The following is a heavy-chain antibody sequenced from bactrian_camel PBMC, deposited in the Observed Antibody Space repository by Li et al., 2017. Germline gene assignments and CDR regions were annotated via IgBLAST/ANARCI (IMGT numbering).Heavy chain of an antibody. J-gene: IGHJ4*01. CDR1: KYTYSSYA. Sequence: VQLVESGGGSVQAGGSVRLSCVTRKYTYSSYAMAWFRQAPGKQREGVAVMYTGTGATYYADSVKGRFTISQDNAKKTVYLQMNSLKTEDTAVYYCGAGLCEGAGARYYWGQGTQVTVSS. V-gene: IGHV3S31*01. CDR2: MYTGTGAT. CDR3: GAGLCEGAGARYY. D-gene: IGHD5*01.